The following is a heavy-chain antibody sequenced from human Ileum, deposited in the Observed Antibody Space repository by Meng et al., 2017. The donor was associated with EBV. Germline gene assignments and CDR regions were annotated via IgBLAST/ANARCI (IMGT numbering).Heavy chain of an antibody. D-gene: IGHD2-21*01. J-gene: IGHJ4*02. CDR1: GYAFTSYI. CDR3: VRGPPVGVPGPGDY. CDR2: INVGVGYT. Sequence: VQLVQAGGEVKNPGASVKVPCKAYGYAFTSYILHWVRQAPGQRLEWMGWINVGVGYTKYSQKFQGRVTISSDTSATTGYMELSSLRSEDTAVYYCVRGPPVGVPGPGDYWGQGTLVTVSS. V-gene: IGHV1-3*01.